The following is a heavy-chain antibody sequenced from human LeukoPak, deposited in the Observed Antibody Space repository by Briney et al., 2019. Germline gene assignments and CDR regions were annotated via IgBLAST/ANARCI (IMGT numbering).Heavy chain of an antibody. Sequence: GESLKISRKGSGYSFTSYWIGWVRQMPGKGLEWMGIIYPGDSDTRYSPSFQGQVTISADKSISTAYLQWSSLKASDTAMYYCARQEYSSSSTSDYFDYWGQGTLVTVSS. CDR1: GYSFTSYW. J-gene: IGHJ4*02. CDR2: IYPGDSDT. CDR3: ARQEYSSSSTSDYFDY. D-gene: IGHD6-6*01. V-gene: IGHV5-51*01.